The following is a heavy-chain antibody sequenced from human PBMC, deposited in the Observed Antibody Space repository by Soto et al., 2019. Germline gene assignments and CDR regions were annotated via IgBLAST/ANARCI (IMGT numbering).Heavy chain of an antibody. Sequence: GGSLRLSCAATGFTFSSSAISWVRQAPGKGLEWVSAVSANGQGIYYADSVRGRFTISRDNSKNTVFLHMDSLSAEDTAVYYCAKDRHYPRDYFHYWGQGTLVTVSS. CDR3: AKDRHYPRDYFHY. V-gene: IGHV3-23*01. J-gene: IGHJ4*02. D-gene: IGHD3-10*01. CDR1: GFTFSSSA. CDR2: VSANGQGI.